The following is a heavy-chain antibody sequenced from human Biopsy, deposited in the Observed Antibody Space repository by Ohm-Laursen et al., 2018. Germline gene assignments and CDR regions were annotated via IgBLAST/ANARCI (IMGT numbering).Heavy chain of an antibody. CDR3: ARGLSSGWYGYFDV. J-gene: IGHJ2*01. CDR2: IWYDGTNE. V-gene: IGHV3-33*04. CDR1: GFTFGHYA. Sequence: RSLRLSCTASGFTFGHYAMHWVRQAPGKGLEWISLIWYDGTNEDYADSVKGRFTISRGNSKNTLYLQINTPTLEDTAFYYCARGLSSGWYGYFDVWGRGTLVTVSS. D-gene: IGHD6-19*01.